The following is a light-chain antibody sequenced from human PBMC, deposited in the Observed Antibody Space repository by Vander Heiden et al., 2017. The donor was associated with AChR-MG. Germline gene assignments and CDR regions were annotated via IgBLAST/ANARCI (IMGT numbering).Light chain of an antibody. V-gene: IGLV2-14*03. CDR1: NIDIGCYSF. J-gene: IGLJ3*02. CDR2: NVS. Sequence: QSALTQPASASGYPGQSINISCTGTNIDIGCYSFVSWYQQPPGKAPKLMIYNVSNRPSGVSNRFSSSKSGNTAALTISELQAEDEADYYCSSYTSTSTQVFGGGTKLTVL. CDR3: SSYTSTSTQV.